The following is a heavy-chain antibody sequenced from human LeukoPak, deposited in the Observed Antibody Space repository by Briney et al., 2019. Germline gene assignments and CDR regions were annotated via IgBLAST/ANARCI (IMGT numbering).Heavy chain of an antibody. Sequence: RGRSLRLSCAASGFTFSSYVMHWVGQAPGKGLEWVAVISYDGSNKYYADSVKGRFTISRDNFKNTLYLQMNSLRAEDPAVYYCEKDAWAMVRGVIDWGQGTLVTVSS. V-gene: IGHV3-30*18. D-gene: IGHD3-10*01. J-gene: IGHJ4*02. CDR1: GFTFSSYV. CDR2: ISYDGSNK. CDR3: EKDAWAMVRGVID.